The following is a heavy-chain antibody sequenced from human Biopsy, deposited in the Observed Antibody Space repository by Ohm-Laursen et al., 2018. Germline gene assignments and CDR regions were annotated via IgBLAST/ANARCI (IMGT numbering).Heavy chain of an antibody. CDR1: GDSITRSY. CDR2: ASYSGYT. D-gene: IGHD3-3*01. CDR3: ARLGNFWNAEDGLDL. Sequence: TLSLTCTLSGDSITRSYWSWIRQSPGKGLEWIGHASYSGYTNYNPSLKSRVTISVDTSKNHFPLNLRSVTAADTAVYSCARLGNFWNAEDGLDLWGLGTMVTVSS. V-gene: IGHV4-59*08. J-gene: IGHJ3*01.